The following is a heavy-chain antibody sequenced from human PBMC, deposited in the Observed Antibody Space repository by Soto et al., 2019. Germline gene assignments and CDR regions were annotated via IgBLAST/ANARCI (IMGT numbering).Heavy chain of an antibody. CDR3: ARVSGFLLDV. CDR1: GGSFSGNY. J-gene: IGHJ6*02. CDR2: INHSGST. Sequence: PSETLSLTCAVYGGSFSGNYWSWIRQPPGKGLECIGNINHSGSTIYNPSLKSRVTISVGTSKNQFFLDLSSVTAADTAVYYCARVSGFLLDVWGQGTTVT. V-gene: IGHV4-34*01. D-gene: IGHD3-10*01.